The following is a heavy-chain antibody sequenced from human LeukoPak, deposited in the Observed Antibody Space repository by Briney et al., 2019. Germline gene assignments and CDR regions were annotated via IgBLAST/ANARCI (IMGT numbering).Heavy chain of an antibody. CDR3: AKDHRKVDFWSATQNWGYYYMDV. V-gene: IGHV3-48*01. D-gene: IGHD3-3*01. J-gene: IGHJ6*03. Sequence: PGGSLGLSCAASGFTFSSYSMNWVRQAPGKGLEWVSYISSSSSTIYYADSVKGRFTISRDNSKNTLYLQMNSLRAEDTAVYYCAKDHRKVDFWSATQNWGYYYMDVWGKGTTVTVSS. CDR2: ISSSSSTI. CDR1: GFTFSSYS.